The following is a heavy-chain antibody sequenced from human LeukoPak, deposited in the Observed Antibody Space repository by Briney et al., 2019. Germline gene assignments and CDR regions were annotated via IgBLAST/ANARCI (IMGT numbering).Heavy chain of an antibody. V-gene: IGHV3-30*02. Sequence: PGGSLRLSCAASGFTFSSYSMNWVRQAPGKGLEWVAFIRYDGSNKYYADSVKGRFTISRDNSKNTLYLQMNSLRAEDTAVYYCAKDLGYWGQGTLVTVSS. CDR2: IRYDGSNK. J-gene: IGHJ4*02. D-gene: IGHD7-27*01. CDR3: AKDLGY. CDR1: GFTFSSYS.